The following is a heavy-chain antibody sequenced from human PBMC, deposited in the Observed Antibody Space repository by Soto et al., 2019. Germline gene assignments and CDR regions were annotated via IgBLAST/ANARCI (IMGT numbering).Heavy chain of an antibody. D-gene: IGHD4-17*01. CDR1: GFTFSSYS. J-gene: IGHJ2*01. CDR3: ARDPISVTTWYFDL. CDR2: ISSSSSYI. V-gene: IGHV3-21*01. Sequence: EVQLVESGGGLVKPGGSLRLSCAASGFTFSSYSMNWVRQAPGKGLEWVASISSSSSYIYYADSVKGRFTISRDNAKNPLYLQMNSLRAEDTAVYYCARDPISVTTWYFDLWGRGTLVTVSS.